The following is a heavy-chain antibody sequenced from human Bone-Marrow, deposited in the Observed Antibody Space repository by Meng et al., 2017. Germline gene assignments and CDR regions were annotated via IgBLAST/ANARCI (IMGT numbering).Heavy chain of an antibody. D-gene: IGHD5-18*01. CDR2: IIPIFGTA. V-gene: IGHV1-69*05. CDR1: VGTFRSHA. CDR3: ARGGSGWDTATGDYYYGMDG. Sequence: SVKVSCKASVGTFRSHAISWVRQAPGQGLEWMGGIIPIFGTAHHAQKFQGRVTITTDESTSTAYIELSRLRSEDTAVYYRARGGSGWDTATGDYYYGMDGWGRGTTVTVSS. J-gene: IGHJ6*02.